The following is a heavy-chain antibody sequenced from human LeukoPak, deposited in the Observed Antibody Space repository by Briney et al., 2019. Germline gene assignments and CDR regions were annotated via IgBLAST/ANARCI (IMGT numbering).Heavy chain of an antibody. J-gene: IGHJ6*02. D-gene: IGHD2-2*02. CDR3: ARWGYCSSTSCHKTGRYYYYGMDV. V-gene: IGHV3-7*01. CDR1: GFTFSSYW. CDR2: IKQDGSEK. Sequence: GGSLRLSCAASGFTFSSYWMSWVRQAPGKGLEWVANIKQDGSEKYYMDSVKGRFTISRDNAKNSLYLQMNSLRAEDAAVYYCARWGYCSSTSCHKTGRYYYYGMDVWGQGTTVTVSS.